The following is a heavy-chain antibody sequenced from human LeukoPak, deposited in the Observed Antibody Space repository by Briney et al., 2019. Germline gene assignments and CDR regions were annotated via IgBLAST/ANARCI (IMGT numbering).Heavy chain of an antibody. J-gene: IGHJ6*02. CDR3: AKEGCGSGSYCGGGVA. V-gene: IGHV3-23*01. CDR2: ISGSGGST. Sequence: GGSLRLSCAASGFTFSNYAMSWVRQAPGKGLEWVPTISGSGGSTYNADSVEGRFTISRDNSKNTLYLQMNSLRAEDTAVYYCAKEGCGSGSYCGGGVAWGQGTTVTVSS. D-gene: IGHD3-10*01. CDR1: GFTFSNYA.